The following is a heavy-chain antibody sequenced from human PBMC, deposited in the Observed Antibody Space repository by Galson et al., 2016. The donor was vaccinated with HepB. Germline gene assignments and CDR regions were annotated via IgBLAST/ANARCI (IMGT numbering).Heavy chain of an antibody. D-gene: IGHD3-10*01. CDR1: GDSVYNNGAA. J-gene: IGHJ6*02. CDR2: TFYRSTWEN. V-gene: IGHV6-1*01. Sequence: CAISGDSVYNNGAAWVWIRRSPSRGLEWLGRTFYRSTWENHYAGSVKNRITISPDTSRNQFPLHLNSVTSEDTAVYYCARVVMLGRGMDVWGQGTTVTVSS. CDR3: ARVVMLGRGMDV.